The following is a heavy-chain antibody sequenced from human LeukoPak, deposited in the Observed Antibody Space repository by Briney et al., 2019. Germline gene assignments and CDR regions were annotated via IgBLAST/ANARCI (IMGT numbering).Heavy chain of an antibody. J-gene: IGHJ4*02. CDR2: MNPNSGNT. CDR1: GYTFTRYD. Sequence: ASVNVSFKASGYTFTRYDINWVRQATGQGVEWMGWMNPNSGNTGYAQKFQGRVTMTRNTSISTAYMELSSLRSEDTAVYYCARGGGIKQWPFDYWGQGTLVTVSS. CDR3: ARGGGIKQWPFDY. D-gene: IGHD6-19*01. V-gene: IGHV1-8*01.